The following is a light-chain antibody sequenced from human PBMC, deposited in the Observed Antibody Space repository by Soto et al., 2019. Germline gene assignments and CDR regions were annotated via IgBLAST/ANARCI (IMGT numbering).Light chain of an antibody. CDR1: QSIKSY. V-gene: IGKV1-39*01. CDR2: AAS. Sequence: DIQMTQSPTSLSASVGDRVTITCRASQSIKSYVNWYQQKPGKGPKLLVYAASTLQSGIPSRFSGSGSGTDYSPTISGLQPEDFATYYCQQTYSSHPWTFGQGTKVEIK. J-gene: IGKJ1*01. CDR3: QQTYSSHPWT.